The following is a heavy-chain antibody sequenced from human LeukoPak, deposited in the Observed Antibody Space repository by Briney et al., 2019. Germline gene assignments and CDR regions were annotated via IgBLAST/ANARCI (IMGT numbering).Heavy chain of an antibody. J-gene: IGHJ4*02. CDR1: GFTFSSYA. V-gene: IGHV3-23*01. Sequence: GGSLRLSCAASGFTFSSYAMNWVRQAPGKGLEGVSPIRGTGTTTYYADSVKGRFTISRDNSKNTLYLEISNLTVEDTAVYYCAKDGISGWYGNHFDYWGQGTLVTVSP. D-gene: IGHD6-19*01. CDR2: IRGTGTTT. CDR3: AKDGISGWYGNHFDY.